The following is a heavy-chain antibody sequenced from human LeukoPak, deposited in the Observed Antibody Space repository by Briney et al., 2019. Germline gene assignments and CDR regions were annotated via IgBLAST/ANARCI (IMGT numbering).Heavy chain of an antibody. Sequence: SETLSLTCAVYGGSFSGYYWSWIRQPPGKGLEWIGEINHSGSTNYNPSLKSRVTISVDTSKNQFSLKLSSVTAADTAVYYCARVVPQYYYGSGSYPDYFDYWGQGTLVTVSS. D-gene: IGHD3-10*01. CDR3: ARVVPQYYYGSGSYPDYFDY. CDR1: GGSFSGYY. V-gene: IGHV4-34*01. J-gene: IGHJ4*02. CDR2: INHSGST.